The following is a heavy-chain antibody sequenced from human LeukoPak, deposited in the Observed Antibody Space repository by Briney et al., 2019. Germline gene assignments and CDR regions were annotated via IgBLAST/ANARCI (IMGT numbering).Heavy chain of an antibody. D-gene: IGHD3-22*01. J-gene: IGHJ4*02. CDR1: GYTFTSYG. V-gene: IGHV1-18*01. Sequence: EASVKVSCKASGYTFTSYGISWVRQAPGQGPEWMGWISAYNGNTNYAQKLQGRVTMTTDTSTSTAYMELRSLRSDDTAVYYCARDDYYDSSGYYANFDYWGQGTLVTVSS. CDR3: ARDDYYDSSGYYANFDY. CDR2: ISAYNGNT.